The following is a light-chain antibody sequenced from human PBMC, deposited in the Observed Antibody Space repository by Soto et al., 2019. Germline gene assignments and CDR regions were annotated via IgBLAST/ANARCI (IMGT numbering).Light chain of an antibody. CDR1: QDISTG. CDR3: QQANSFPLT. Sequence: DIPMTQSPSTVSGSVGDRVTITCRATQDISTGLAWYQQKPGKAPKPLIYAASRLQGGVPSRFSGSGSGTDFTLTISTLQPEDFATYYCQQANSFPLTFGGGTKVDLK. V-gene: IGKV1-12*01. CDR2: AAS. J-gene: IGKJ4*01.